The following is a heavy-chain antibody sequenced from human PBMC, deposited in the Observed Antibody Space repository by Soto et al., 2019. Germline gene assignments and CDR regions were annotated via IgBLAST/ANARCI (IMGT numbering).Heavy chain of an antibody. D-gene: IGHD3-10*01. CDR1: GGSISSSSYY. CDR3: ARHSMIGLRFMVRDV. Sequence: SETLSLTCTVSGGSISSSSYYWGWIRQPPGKGLEWIGSIYYSGSTYYNPSLKSRVTISVDTSKNQFSLKLSSVTAADTAVYYCARHSMIGLRFMVRDVWGKGTTVTVSS. J-gene: IGHJ6*04. CDR2: IYYSGST. V-gene: IGHV4-39*01.